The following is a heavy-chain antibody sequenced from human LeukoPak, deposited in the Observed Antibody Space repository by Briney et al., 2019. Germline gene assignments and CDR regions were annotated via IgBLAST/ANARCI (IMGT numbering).Heavy chain of an antibody. V-gene: IGHV3-53*01. Sequence: GGSLRLSCAASGFTVSSNYMSWVRQAPGKGLEWVSVIYSGGSTYYADSVKGRFTISRDNSKNTPYLQMNSLRAEDTAVYYCARAKAYGGNDYFDYWGQGTLVTVSS. CDR3: ARAKAYGGNDYFDY. J-gene: IGHJ4*02. CDR1: GFTVSSNY. CDR2: IYSGGST. D-gene: IGHD4-23*01.